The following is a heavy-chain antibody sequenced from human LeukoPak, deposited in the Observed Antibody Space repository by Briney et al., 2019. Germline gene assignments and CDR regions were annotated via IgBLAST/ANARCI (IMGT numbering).Heavy chain of an antibody. CDR3: ARDLGGYGDYGTNFDY. Sequence: GGSLRLSGAASGFTFDDYGMSWVRQAPGKGLEWVSGINWNGGSTGYADSVKGRFTISRDNAKNSLYLQMNSLRAEDTAVYYCARDLGGYGDYGTNFDYWGQGTLVTVSS. D-gene: IGHD4-17*01. J-gene: IGHJ4*02. CDR2: INWNGGST. V-gene: IGHV3-20*04. CDR1: GFTFDDYG.